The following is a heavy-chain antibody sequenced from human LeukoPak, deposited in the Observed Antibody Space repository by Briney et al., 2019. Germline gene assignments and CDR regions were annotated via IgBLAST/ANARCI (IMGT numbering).Heavy chain of an antibody. Sequence: ASVKVSCKASGYTFTNYGFSWVRQAPGQGLEWMGWVSAYXGXTKXXXXXXGRVTMTRDTSISTAYMELSRLRSDDTAVYYCXXXXXXXXXXSDYWGQGTLXTVSS. CDR2: VSAYXGXT. CDR3: XXXXXXXXXXSDY. J-gene: IGHJ4*02. CDR1: GYTFTNYG. V-gene: IGHV1-18*01.